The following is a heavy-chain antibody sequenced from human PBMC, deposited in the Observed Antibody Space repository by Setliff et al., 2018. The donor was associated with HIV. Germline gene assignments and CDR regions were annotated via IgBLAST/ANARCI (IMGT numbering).Heavy chain of an antibody. CDR1: RSTFNSHT. J-gene: IGHJ4*02. D-gene: IGHD3-22*01. V-gene: IGHV1-69*02. CDR2: IIPILGVA. CDR3: ASRHYYDSSGYYSN. Sequence: SVKVSCKASRSTFNSHTINWVRQAPGQGLDWMGRIIPILGVANYAQRFQGRVTITADESTSTAYMELSSLRSEDTAVYFCASRHYYDSSGYYSNWGQGTLVTVSS.